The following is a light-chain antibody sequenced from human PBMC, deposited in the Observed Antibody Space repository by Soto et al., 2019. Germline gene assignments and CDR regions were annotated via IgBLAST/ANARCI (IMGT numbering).Light chain of an antibody. CDR1: QSVSST. V-gene: IGKV3-15*01. J-gene: IGKJ5*01. CDR2: DAF. Sequence: ELVLTQSPCTLSLSPGDRATLSCRASQSVSSTYLAWYQQRPGQAPRLLIYDAFTRATGIPARFSGSGSGTEFTLTISSLQSEDFAVYYCQQYNNWPLITFGQGTRLEIK. CDR3: QQYNNWPLIT.